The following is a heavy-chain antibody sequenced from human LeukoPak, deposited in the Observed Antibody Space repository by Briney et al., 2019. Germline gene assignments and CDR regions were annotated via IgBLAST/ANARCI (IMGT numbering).Heavy chain of an antibody. CDR1: GFTFSSYS. CDR3: ARAGIAVAGIGVDY. J-gene: IGHJ4*02. Sequence: PGGSLRLSCAASGFTFSSYSMNWVRQAPGKGLEWVSSISSSSSYIYYADSVKGRFTISRDNAKNTLYLQMSSLRAEGTAVYYCARAGIAVAGIGVDYWGQGTLVTVSS. D-gene: IGHD6-19*01. V-gene: IGHV3-21*01. CDR2: ISSSSSYI.